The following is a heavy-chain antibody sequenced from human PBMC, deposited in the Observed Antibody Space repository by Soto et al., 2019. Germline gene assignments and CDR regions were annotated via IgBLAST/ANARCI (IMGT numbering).Heavy chain of an antibody. J-gene: IGHJ6*02. CDR2: INDQGGSP. D-gene: IGHD6-13*01. Sequence: PGGSLRLSCAASGFTFSNYWMHWVRQAPGKGLVWISRINDQGGSPTYADSVKGRFTISRDNVKNTLYLQMSSLRAEDTAVYYCARDWLAAAENYYYYGMDVWGQGTTVTVSS. CDR1: GFTFSNYW. CDR3: ARDWLAAAENYYYYGMDV. V-gene: IGHV3-74*01.